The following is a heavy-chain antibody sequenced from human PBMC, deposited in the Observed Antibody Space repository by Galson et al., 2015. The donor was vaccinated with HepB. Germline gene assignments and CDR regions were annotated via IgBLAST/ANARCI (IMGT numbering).Heavy chain of an antibody. CDR1: GGSISSGDYY. J-gene: IGHJ4*02. D-gene: IGHD6-19*01. CDR2: IYYSGST. Sequence: TLSLTCTVSGGSISSGDYYWSWIRQPPGKGLEWIGYIYYSGSTYYNPSLKSRVTISVDTSKNQFSLKLSSVTAADTAVYYCARVGQWLVLGYWGQGTLVTVSS. CDR3: ARVGQWLVLGY. V-gene: IGHV4-30-4*01.